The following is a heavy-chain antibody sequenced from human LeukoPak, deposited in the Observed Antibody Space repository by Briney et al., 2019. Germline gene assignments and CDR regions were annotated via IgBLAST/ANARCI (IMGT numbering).Heavy chain of an antibody. CDR3: AKDQSGTFRDY. CDR2: IRYDGSNR. D-gene: IGHD1-26*01. J-gene: IGHJ4*02. Sequence: FSAAPGFTFSTMGIHWVRQAPVRGLEWLAFIRYDGSNRFYADSVKGRFTISRDNSKNTVFLQMNSLRTEDTAVYYCAKDQSGTFRDYWGQGTLVTVSS. V-gene: IGHV3-30*02. CDR1: GFTFSTMG.